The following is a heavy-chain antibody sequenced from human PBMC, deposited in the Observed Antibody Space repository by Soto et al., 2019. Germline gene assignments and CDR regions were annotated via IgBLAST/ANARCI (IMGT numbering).Heavy chain of an antibody. CDR2: MYHSGST. CDR3: ARAPGDYFDY. CDR1: GGSISSGGYS. J-gene: IGHJ4*02. Sequence: TLSLTCAVSGGSISSGGYSWSWIRQPPGKGLEWIGYMYHSGSTYYNPSLKSRVTISIDRSKNQFSLKLSSVTAADTAVYYCARAPGDYFDYWGQGTLVTVSS. V-gene: IGHV4-30-2*01.